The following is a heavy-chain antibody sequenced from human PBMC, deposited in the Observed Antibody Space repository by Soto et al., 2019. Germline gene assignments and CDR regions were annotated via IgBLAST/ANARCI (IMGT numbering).Heavy chain of an antibody. D-gene: IGHD6-6*01. Sequence: QVQLQQWGAGLLKPSETLSLTCAVYGGSLSGYYWSWIRQPPGKGLEWIGEINHSGSTNYNPSLKSRVTISVDTSKNQFSLKLSSVTDADTAVYYCARGQFGNIAAPSDYWGQGTLVTVSS. V-gene: IGHV4-34*01. CDR2: INHSGST. CDR1: GGSLSGYY. J-gene: IGHJ4*02. CDR3: ARGQFGNIAAPSDY.